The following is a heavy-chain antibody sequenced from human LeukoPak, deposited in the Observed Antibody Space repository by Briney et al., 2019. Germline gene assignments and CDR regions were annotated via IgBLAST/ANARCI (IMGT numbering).Heavy chain of an antibody. D-gene: IGHD2-2*01. J-gene: IGHJ5*02. V-gene: IGHV1-46*01. CDR3: ARGRVPAAMSGPGWFDP. Sequence: ASVTVSFKASGYTFTSYYMHWVRQAPGQGLEWMGIINPSGGSTSYAQKFQGRVTMTRDTSTSTVYMELSSLRSEDTAVYYCARGRVPAAMSGPGWFDPWGQGTLVTVSS. CDR1: GYTFTSYY. CDR2: INPSGGST.